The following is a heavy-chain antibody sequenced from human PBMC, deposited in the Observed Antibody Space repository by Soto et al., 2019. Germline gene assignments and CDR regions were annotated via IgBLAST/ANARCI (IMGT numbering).Heavy chain of an antibody. CDR3: TRGLXSGSSYSGSWYYFDS. J-gene: IGHJ4*02. D-gene: IGHD1-26*01. Sequence: ETLSLTCTVSGGSIRSGGYYWTWIRQTPGKGLQWIGQINHSGSSIYNPSLKNRVTISTMSNNKFSLELSSVTAADTAVYYCTRGLXSGSSYSGSWYYFDSWGQGTMVTVSS. CDR1: GGSIRSGGYY. CDR2: INHSGSS. V-gene: IGHV4-39*07.